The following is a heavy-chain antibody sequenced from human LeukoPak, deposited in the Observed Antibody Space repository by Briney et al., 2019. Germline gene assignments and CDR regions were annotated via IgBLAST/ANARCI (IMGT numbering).Heavy chain of an antibody. V-gene: IGHV4-30-2*01. CDR2: IYHSGST. CDR3: AREGASSSLDY. D-gene: IGHD6-6*01. J-gene: IGHJ4*02. Sequence: SQTLSLTCAVSGGSISSGGYSWSWIRQPPGKGLEWIGYIYHSGSTYYNPSLKSRVTISVDRSKNQFSLKLSSVTAADTAVYYCAREGASSSLDYWGQGTLVTVSS. CDR1: GGSISSGGYS.